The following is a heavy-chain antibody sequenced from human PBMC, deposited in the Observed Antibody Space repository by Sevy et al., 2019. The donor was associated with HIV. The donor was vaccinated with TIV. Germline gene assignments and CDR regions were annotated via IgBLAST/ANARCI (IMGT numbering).Heavy chain of an antibody. J-gene: IGHJ6*02. Sequence: ASVKVSCKASGGTFSSYAISWVRQAPGQGLEWMGGIIPIFGTANYAQKFQGRVTITADESTSTAYMELSSLRSEDTAGYYCARVQGGVLEWLNDYYYYYGMDVWGQGTTVTVSS. CDR2: IIPIFGTA. D-gene: IGHD3-3*01. CDR3: ARVQGGVLEWLNDYYYYYGMDV. V-gene: IGHV1-69*13. CDR1: GGTFSSYA.